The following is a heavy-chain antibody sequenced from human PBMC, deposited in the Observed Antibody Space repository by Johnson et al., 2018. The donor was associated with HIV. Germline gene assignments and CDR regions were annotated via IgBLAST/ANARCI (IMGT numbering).Heavy chain of an antibody. CDR2: IWYDGSNK. J-gene: IGHJ3*02. CDR1: GFTFSSYG. Sequence: QVQLVESGGGVVQPGRSLRLSCAASGFTFSSYGMHWVRQAPGKGLEWVAVIWYDGSNKYYADSVKGRFTVSRDNYKNTLYLQMNSLRGEDTAVYYCAKVHSRSSNGFDIWGQGTMVTVSS. V-gene: IGHV3-33*06. D-gene: IGHD6-6*01. CDR3: AKVHSRSSNGFDI.